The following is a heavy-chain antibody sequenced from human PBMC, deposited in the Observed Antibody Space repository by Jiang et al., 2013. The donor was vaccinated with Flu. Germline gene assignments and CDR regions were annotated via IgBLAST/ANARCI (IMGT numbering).Heavy chain of an antibody. D-gene: IGHD2-2*01. CDR2: ISAYNGNT. J-gene: IGHJ4*02. CDR3: ARDPGATYCSSTSCYVDY. V-gene: IGHV1-18*01. Sequence: SVKVSCKASGYTFTSYGISWVRQAPGQGLEWMGWISAYNGNTHYAQNLQGRVTMTTDTSTSTAYMELRSLRSDNTAVYYCARDPGATYCSSTSCYVDYWGQGTLVTVSS. CDR1: GYTFTSYG.